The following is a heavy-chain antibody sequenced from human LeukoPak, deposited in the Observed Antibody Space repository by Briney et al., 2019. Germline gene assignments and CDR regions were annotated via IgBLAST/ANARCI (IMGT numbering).Heavy chain of an antibody. CDR1: GAYTSSHY. Sequence: SETLSLTCNVSGAYTSSHYWTWIRQSAGKGLEWIGRITMSGNTHYNPSLKSRVSMSVDTSKNQLFLMMISLTAADTAVYYCARDPAVAGYFDYWGQGSLVTVSS. J-gene: IGHJ4*02. V-gene: IGHV4-4*07. CDR2: ITMSGNT. CDR3: ARDPAVAGYFDY. D-gene: IGHD6-19*01.